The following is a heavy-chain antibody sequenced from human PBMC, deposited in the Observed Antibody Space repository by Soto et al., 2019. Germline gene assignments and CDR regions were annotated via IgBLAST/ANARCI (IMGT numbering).Heavy chain of an antibody. V-gene: IGHV3-21*01. CDR1: GFTFSGYW. Sequence: GGSLRLSCEASGFTFSGYWMNWVRQAPGKGLEWVSHISGTSVYIHYADSVKGRFTISRDNAKNSVYLQMDSLRVEDTAVYYCAREGALKPFSSWGQGALVTVSS. CDR2: ISGTSVYI. J-gene: IGHJ5*02. CDR3: AREGALKPFSS.